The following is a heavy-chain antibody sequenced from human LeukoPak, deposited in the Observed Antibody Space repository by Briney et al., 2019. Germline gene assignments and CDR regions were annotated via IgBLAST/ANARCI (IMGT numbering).Heavy chain of an antibody. Sequence: PGGSLRLSCAASGFSFSIHGMHWVRQAPGKGLEWTSYISSGSRTITYADSVKGRFTISRDDAKNSLYLQMNSLRAEDTAVYYCARQGPAFDYWGQGTLVTVSS. V-gene: IGHV3-48*01. CDR2: ISSGSRTI. CDR3: ARQGPAFDY. CDR1: GFSFSIHG. J-gene: IGHJ4*02.